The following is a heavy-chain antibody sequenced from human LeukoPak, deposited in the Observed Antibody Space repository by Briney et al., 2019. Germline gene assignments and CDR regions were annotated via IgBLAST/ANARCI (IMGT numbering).Heavy chain of an antibody. CDR3: ARGRRGIAAAGRGLYFDY. J-gene: IGHJ4*02. V-gene: IGHV4-34*01. D-gene: IGHD6-13*01. Sequence: SETLSLTCAVYGGSFSGYYWSWIRQPPGKGLEWIGEINHSGSTNYNPSLKSRVTISVDTSKNQFSLKLSSVTAADTAVCYCARGRRGIAAAGRGLYFDYWGQGTLVTVSS. CDR2: INHSGST. CDR1: GGSFSGYY.